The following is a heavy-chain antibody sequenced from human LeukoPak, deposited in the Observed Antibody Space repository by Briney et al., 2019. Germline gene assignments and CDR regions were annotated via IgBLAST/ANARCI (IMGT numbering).Heavy chain of an antibody. Sequence: GGSLRLSCAASGFTFSSYDMHWVRQATGKGLQWVSAIRTAGDPYYPGSVKGRFTTSRENAKNALYLQMNNLTAGDTAVYYCARAGRYSSGYKGAFDIWGQGTMVTVSS. CDR2: IRTAGDP. CDR3: ARAGRYSSGYKGAFDI. J-gene: IGHJ3*02. CDR1: GFTFSSYD. V-gene: IGHV3-13*05. D-gene: IGHD5-18*01.